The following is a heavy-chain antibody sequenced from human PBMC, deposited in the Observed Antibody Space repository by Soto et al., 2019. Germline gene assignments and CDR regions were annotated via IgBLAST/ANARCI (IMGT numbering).Heavy chain of an antibody. V-gene: IGHV1-18*01. Sequence: QVPLVQSGTEVKNPGASVKVSCKASGYTFSTYAFSWVRQAPGQGLDWMGWIGPYTGVTNYAQQFRGRVTMTTATSTSTAYLELRSLTSDATAVYYCARDGDGPGRHYDYWGQGTLITVSS. CDR3: ARDGDGPGRHYDY. CDR2: IGPYTGVT. CDR1: GYTFSTYA. J-gene: IGHJ4*02. D-gene: IGHD3-10*01.